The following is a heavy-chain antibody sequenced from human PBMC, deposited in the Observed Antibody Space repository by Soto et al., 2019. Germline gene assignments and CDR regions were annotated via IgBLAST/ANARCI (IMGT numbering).Heavy chain of an antibody. J-gene: IGHJ6*03. CDR1: GGSISSSSYY. V-gene: IGHV4-39*01. CDR3: ARVPLHPTIFGVIYYMDV. D-gene: IGHD3-3*01. Sequence: SETLSLTCTVSGGSISSSSYYWGWIRQPPGKGLEWIGSIYYSGSTYYNPSLKSRVTISVDTSKNQFSLKLSSVTAADTAVYYCARVPLHPTIFGVIYYMDVWGKGTTVTVSS. CDR2: IYYSGST.